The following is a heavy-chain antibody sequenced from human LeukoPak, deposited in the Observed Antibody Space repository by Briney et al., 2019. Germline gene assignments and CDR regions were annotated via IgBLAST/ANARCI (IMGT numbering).Heavy chain of an antibody. CDR2: INPNSGGT. D-gene: IGHD3-10*01. J-gene: IGHJ6*02. CDR1: GYTFTGYY. CDR3: ARRFRDDSYYYYGMDV. V-gene: IGHV1-2*06. Sequence: ASVKVSCKASGYTFTGYYMHWVRQAPGQGLEWMGRINPNSGGTNYAQKFQGRVTITADESTSTAYMELSSLRSEDTAVYYCARRFRDDSYYYYGMDVWGQGTTVTVSS.